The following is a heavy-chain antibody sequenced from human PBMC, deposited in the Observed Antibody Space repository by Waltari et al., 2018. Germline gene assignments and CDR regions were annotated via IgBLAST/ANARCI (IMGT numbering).Heavy chain of an antibody. Sequence: EVQLVESGGVVVQPGGSLRLSCAASGFTFDDYAMHWVRQAPGKGLEWVSLISWDGGSKYYADSGKGRVTISRDNSKNSLYLQMNSLRAEDTALYYCAKDRGSSWYFDYWGQGTLVTVSS. CDR1: GFTFDDYA. D-gene: IGHD6-13*01. CDR2: ISWDGGSK. CDR3: AKDRGSSWYFDY. V-gene: IGHV3-43D*04. J-gene: IGHJ4*02.